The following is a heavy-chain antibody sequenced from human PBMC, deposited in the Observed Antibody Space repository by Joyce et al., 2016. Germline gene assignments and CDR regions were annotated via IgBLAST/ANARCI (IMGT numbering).Heavy chain of an antibody. Sequence: EVRLLESGGGFVQPGGSLRLSCSASGFSFKNYICSWVRLSQGQRLEWLSSIGPLGTGFYADTVRGRFHISRDNDLSTLYLEMRDLRVDDTARYHCVEDLDRAPTIDPLWGQGAQVTVS. CDR3: VEDLDRAPTIDPL. J-gene: IGHJ4*02. CDR2: IGPLGTG. CDR1: GFSFKNYI. D-gene: IGHD2-2*03. V-gene: IGHV3-69-1*01.